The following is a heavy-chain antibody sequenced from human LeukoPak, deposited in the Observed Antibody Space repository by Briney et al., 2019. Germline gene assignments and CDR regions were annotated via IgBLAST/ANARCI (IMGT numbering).Heavy chain of an antibody. J-gene: IGHJ4*02. D-gene: IGHD5-18*01. V-gene: IGHV3-23*01. Sequence: GGSLRLSCAAPGFTLSSYAMTWVRQAPGKGLEWVSGISGSGDSTNYGDSVKGRFSISRDNSKNTLYLQMNSLRSDDTAVYFCAKGPFIQLWSVYFENWGQGTLVTVSS. CDR2: ISGSGDST. CDR1: GFTLSSYA. CDR3: AKGPFIQLWSVYFEN.